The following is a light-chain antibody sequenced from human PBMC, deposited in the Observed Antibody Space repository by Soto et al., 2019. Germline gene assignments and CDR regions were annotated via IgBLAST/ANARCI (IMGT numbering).Light chain of an antibody. CDR2: AVT. V-gene: IGLV2-14*01. Sequence: QSVLTQPASVSGSPGQSITISCTGTSSDIGGYNFVSWYHQHPGKAPKLLIYAVTNRPSGIPDRFSGSKSGNRASLTISWLQAEDGADYYCASYTTSSTLVFGGGTKLTVL. CDR1: SSDIGGYNF. J-gene: IGLJ2*01. CDR3: ASYTTSSTLV.